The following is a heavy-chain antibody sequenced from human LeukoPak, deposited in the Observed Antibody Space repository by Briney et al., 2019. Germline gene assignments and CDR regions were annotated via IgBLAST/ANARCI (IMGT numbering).Heavy chain of an antibody. D-gene: IGHD2-2*01. CDR1: GFTFSSYA. J-gene: IGHJ4*02. CDR3: AKEESRAFDY. V-gene: IGHV3-23*01. CDR2: INDSGGST. Sequence: PGGSLRLSCAASGFTFSSYAMTWVRQAPGKGLEWVSVINDSGGSTYYADSVKGRFTISRDNSKNTLYLQMNSLRAEDTAIYYCAKEESRAFDYWGQGTLVTVSS.